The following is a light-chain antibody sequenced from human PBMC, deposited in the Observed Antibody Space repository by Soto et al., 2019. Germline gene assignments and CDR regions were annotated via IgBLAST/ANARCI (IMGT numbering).Light chain of an antibody. Sequence: VVLTQSPGTLSLAPGERATLSGRASQSISQSLAWYQQRPGQSPRLLIYDASRRATGIPDRFSGSGSGTDFTLTISSLQPEDFATYYCQQSYSSPQTFGQGTKVDIK. CDR1: QSISQS. CDR2: DAS. CDR3: QQSYSSPQT. J-gene: IGKJ1*01. V-gene: IGKV3D-20*02.